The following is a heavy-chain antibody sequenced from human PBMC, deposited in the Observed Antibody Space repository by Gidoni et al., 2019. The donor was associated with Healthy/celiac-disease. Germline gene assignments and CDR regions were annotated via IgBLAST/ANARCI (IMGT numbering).Heavy chain of an antibody. Sequence: QVQLQESGPGLVKPSQTLSLTCTVSGGSISSGDYYWSWIRQPPGKGLEWIGYSYYSGSTYYNPSLKSRVTISVDTSKNQFSLKLSSVTAADTAVYYCARDGFDSSGLYYYYGMDVWGQGTTVTVSS. D-gene: IGHD3-22*01. CDR2: SYYSGST. CDR1: GGSISSGDYY. J-gene: IGHJ6*02. CDR3: ARDGFDSSGLYYYYGMDV. V-gene: IGHV4-30-4*01.